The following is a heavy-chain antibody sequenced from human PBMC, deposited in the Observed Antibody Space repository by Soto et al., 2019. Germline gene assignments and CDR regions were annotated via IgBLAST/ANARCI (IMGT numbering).Heavy chain of an antibody. Sequence: QVHLVQSGAEVKKPGASVKVSCKASGYAFTSYGMSWVRQAPGQGLEWMGWINTYNSDTHSAPRLQGRITMTTDTSTSTAYMERRRLTCDGTAVYYSVRDERDACRGGNGFYFHYWGQGTLVSVSS. CDR3: VRDERDACRGGNGFYFHY. CDR1: GYAFTSYG. D-gene: IGHD2-15*01. V-gene: IGHV1-18*04. J-gene: IGHJ4*02. CDR2: INTYNSDT.